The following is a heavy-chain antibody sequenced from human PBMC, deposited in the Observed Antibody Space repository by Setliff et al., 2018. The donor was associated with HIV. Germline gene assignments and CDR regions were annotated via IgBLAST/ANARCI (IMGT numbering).Heavy chain of an antibody. CDR1: GYTLTELS. D-gene: IGHD3-22*01. CDR2: FDPQYDKT. J-gene: IGHJ3*02. Sequence: ASVKVSCKVSGYTLTELSIHWVRQAPGKGLEWMGGFDPQYDKTFYAQKFQGRDTMSEDTSTDTAYMELSSLRSEDTAVYYCATRAYDSRGYLRSRVSGAAFDIWGQGTMVTVSS. CDR3: ATRAYDSRGYLRSRVSGAAFDI. V-gene: IGHV1-24*01.